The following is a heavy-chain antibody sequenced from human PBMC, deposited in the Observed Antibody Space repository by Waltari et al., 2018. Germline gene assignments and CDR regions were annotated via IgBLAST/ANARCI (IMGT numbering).Heavy chain of an antibody. D-gene: IGHD4-17*01. CDR1: GFIFSNYE. CDR3: ARRDDYGDDPFWT. J-gene: IGHJ5*02. CDR2: IRSSGSTS. Sequence: EEHLVESGGGLVQPGGSLRLSCAASGFIFSNYEMNWLRQAPGKGLEWVSYIRSSGSTSYYADSAKGRFTISRDNAKNSLYLQMNSLRAEDTAVYYCARRDDYGDDPFWTWGQGTLVTVSS. V-gene: IGHV3-48*03.